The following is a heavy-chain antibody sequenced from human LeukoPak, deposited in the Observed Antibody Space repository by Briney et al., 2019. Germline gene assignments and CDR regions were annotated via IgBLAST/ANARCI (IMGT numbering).Heavy chain of an antibody. V-gene: IGHV3-23*01. CDR2: IRGGGGSA. J-gene: IGHJ3*02. D-gene: IGHD4-17*01. Sequence: GGSLRLSSTAAGFTFSAYAMMWVRQAPGKGPEWVSAIRGGGGSAFYADSVKGRFTISRDNSKYTLFLQMNSLRAEDTAVYYCARDLNGDYIGAFDMWGPGTMVTVSS. CDR3: ARDLNGDYIGAFDM. CDR1: GFTFSAYA.